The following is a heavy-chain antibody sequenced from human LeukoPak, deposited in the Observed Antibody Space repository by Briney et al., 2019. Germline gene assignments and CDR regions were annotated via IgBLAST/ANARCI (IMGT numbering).Heavy chain of an antibody. CDR3: ARTVLCGGVCHYYFDY. CDR1: GGSISSYY. V-gene: IGHV4-59*01. Sequence: SETLSLTCTVSGGSISSYYWSWIRQPPGKGLEWLGYIYYSGSTNYNPSLKSRVTISVDTSKNQFSLKLSSVTAADTAVYYCARTVLCGGVCHYYFDYWGQGTLVTVSS. J-gene: IGHJ4*02. D-gene: IGHD2-21*01. CDR2: IYYSGST.